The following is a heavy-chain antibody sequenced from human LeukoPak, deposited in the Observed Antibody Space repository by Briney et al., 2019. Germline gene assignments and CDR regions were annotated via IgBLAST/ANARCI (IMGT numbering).Heavy chain of an antibody. Sequence: PSETLSLTCAVSGHPISSGYDWGRIRPPPGKGLEWIGSIYHSGSTYYNPSLKSRVTISVDTSKNQFSLKLSSVTAADTAVYYCARQEEDVAFDIWGQGTMVTVSS. CDR1: GHPISSGYD. CDR3: ARQEEDVAFDI. J-gene: IGHJ3*02. V-gene: IGHV4-38-2*01. CDR2: IYHSGST.